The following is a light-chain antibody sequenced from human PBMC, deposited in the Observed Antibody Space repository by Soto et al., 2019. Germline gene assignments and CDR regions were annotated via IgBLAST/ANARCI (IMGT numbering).Light chain of an antibody. Sequence: DIPMPPSPSTLSASAGDRVTLTCRASQNINRWLAWYQQKPGKAPMLLIYDASTLQSGAPSRFSGSGSGTEFTLTISSLQPDDFATYYCQQNNGYSWTFGQGTKVDI. CDR3: QQNNGYSWT. CDR1: QNINRW. J-gene: IGKJ1*01. V-gene: IGKV1-5*01. CDR2: DAS.